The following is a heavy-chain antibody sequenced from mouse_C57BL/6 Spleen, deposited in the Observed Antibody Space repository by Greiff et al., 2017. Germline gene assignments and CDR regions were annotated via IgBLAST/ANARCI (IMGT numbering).Heavy chain of an antibody. CDR3: ALYDGYPFAY. V-gene: IGHV5-17*01. CDR1: GFTFSDYG. J-gene: IGHJ3*01. CDR2: ISSGSSTI. Sequence: EVKLLESGGGLVKPGGSLKLSCAASGFTFSDYGMHWVRQAPEQGLEWVAYISSGSSTIYYADTVKGRFTISRDNAKNTLFLQITSLRSEDTAMCYCALYDGYPFAYWGQGTLVTVSA. D-gene: IGHD2-3*01.